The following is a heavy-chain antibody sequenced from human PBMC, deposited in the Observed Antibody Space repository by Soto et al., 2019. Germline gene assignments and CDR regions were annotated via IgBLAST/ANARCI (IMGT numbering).Heavy chain of an antibody. CDR1: GYRFNTYG. V-gene: IGHV1-18*01. Sequence: VWTGPGVKKPGASVKVSCTASGYRFNTYGISWVRQAPGQGLEWMGRISSYNVDTNYAEKFEDRLTMTTDTSTNTAYMELKSLRSDDTAVYFCARGHGEIIGAMDVWGQGTSVTVSS. CDR3: ARGHGEIIGAMDV. J-gene: IGHJ6*02. CDR2: ISSYNVDT. D-gene: IGHD3-3*01.